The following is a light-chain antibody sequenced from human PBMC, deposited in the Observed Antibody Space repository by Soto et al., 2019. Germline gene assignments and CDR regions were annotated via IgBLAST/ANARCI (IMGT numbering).Light chain of an antibody. Sequence: DIQMTQSPSTLSASVGDRVTITCRASQSISSWLAWYQQKPGKAPKFLIYDASSLESGVPSRFSGSGSGTEFPLSISSLQPDDFTTYYCQQYKSYPWTFGQGTRVDI. CDR3: QQYKSYPWT. CDR1: QSISSW. CDR2: DAS. J-gene: IGKJ1*01. V-gene: IGKV1-5*01.